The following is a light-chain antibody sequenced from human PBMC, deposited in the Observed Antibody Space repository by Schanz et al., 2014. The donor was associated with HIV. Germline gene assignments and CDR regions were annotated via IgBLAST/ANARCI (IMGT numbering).Light chain of an antibody. CDR1: QSVSSY. J-gene: IGKJ4*02. Sequence: EIVLTQSPGSLSLSPGGRATLSCGASQSVSSYLVWYQQKPGQAPRLLIYDASNRATGIPARFSGSGSGTDFTLTISRLEPEDFAVYYCQHFGDSRGTFGGGTKVDI. CDR3: QHFGDSRGT. V-gene: IGKV3-11*01. CDR2: DAS.